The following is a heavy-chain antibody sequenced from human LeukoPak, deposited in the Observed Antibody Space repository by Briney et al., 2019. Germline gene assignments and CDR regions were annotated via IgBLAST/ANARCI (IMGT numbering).Heavy chain of an antibody. D-gene: IGHD6-19*01. CDR3: AKETVDSSGWYNPWYYYYYGMDV. CDR1: GFTFSSYA. J-gene: IGHJ6*02. Sequence: PGGSLRLSCAASGFTFSSYAMSWVRQAPGKGLEWVSAISGSGGSTYYADSVKGRFTIPRDNSKNTLYLQMNSLRAEDTAVYYCAKETVDSSGWYNPWYYYYYGMDVWGQGTTVTVSS. CDR2: ISGSGGST. V-gene: IGHV3-23*01.